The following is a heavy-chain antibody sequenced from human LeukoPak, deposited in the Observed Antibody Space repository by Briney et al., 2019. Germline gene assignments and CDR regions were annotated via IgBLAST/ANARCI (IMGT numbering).Heavy chain of an antibody. J-gene: IGHJ4*02. D-gene: IGHD4/OR15-4a*01. CDR3: AKFWKTANYGHY. V-gene: IGHV3-23*01. Sequence: PGGSLRLSCVASGFTFSRYAMSWVRQGPGKGPEWVSSVSGSDGSTYYGDSVKGRFTISRDNSKNTLYLQMNSLRAEDTAVYYCAKFWKTANYGHYWGQGILVTVSS. CDR2: VSGSDGST. CDR1: GFTFSRYA.